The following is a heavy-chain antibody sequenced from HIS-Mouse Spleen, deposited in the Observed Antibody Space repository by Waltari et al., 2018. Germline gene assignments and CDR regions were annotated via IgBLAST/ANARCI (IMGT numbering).Heavy chain of an antibody. J-gene: IGHJ2*01. V-gene: IGHV4-39*07. CDR3: AREIPYSSSWYDWYFDL. Sequence: QLQLQDSGPGLVKPSATLSLTCTVDGGSISSSSYYWGWIRQPPGKGLEWIGSIYYSGSTYYNPSLKSRVTISVDTSKNQFSLKLSSVTAADTAVYYCAREIPYSSSWYDWYFDLWGRGTLVTVSS. D-gene: IGHD6-13*01. CDR2: IYYSGST. CDR1: GGSISSSSYY.